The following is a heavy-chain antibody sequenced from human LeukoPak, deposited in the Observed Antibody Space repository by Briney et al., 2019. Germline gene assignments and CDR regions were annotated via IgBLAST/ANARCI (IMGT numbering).Heavy chain of an antibody. CDR3: AKVTLAYYDFWSAHWDY. Sequence: GGSLRLSCAASGFTFSSYAMSWVRQAPGKGPEWVSAISGSGGSTYYADSVKGRFTISRDNSKNTLYLQMNSLRAEDTAVYYCAKVTLAYYDFWSAHWDYWGHGTLVTVSS. J-gene: IGHJ4*01. CDR1: GFTFSSYA. CDR2: ISGSGGST. V-gene: IGHV3-23*01. D-gene: IGHD3-3*01.